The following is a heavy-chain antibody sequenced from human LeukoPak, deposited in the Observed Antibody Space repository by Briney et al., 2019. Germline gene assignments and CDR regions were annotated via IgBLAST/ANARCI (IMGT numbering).Heavy chain of an antibody. CDR2: TYYRSKWYN. D-gene: IGHD2-2*01. Sequence: SQTLSLTCAISGDSVSSNTDAWNWIRQSPSRGLEWLGRTYYRSKWYNDYAVSVKSRITINPDTSKNQFSLQLSSVTPEDTAVYYCARAGGASWYFDYWGQGILVTVSS. CDR1: GDSVSSNTDA. J-gene: IGHJ4*02. V-gene: IGHV6-1*01. CDR3: ARAGGASWYFDY.